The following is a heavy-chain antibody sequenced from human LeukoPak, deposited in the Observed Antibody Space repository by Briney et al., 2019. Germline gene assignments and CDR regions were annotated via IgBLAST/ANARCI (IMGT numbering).Heavy chain of an antibody. Sequence: SETLSLTCTVSGGSISSGGYYWSWIRQRPGKGLEWIGYIYYSGSTYYNPSLKSRVTISVDTSKNQFSLKLSSVTAADTAVYYCARVITYYYDSSGYYYVYYFDYWGQGTLVTVSS. CDR1: GGSISSGGYY. CDR2: IYYSGST. V-gene: IGHV4-31*03. CDR3: ARVITYYYDSSGYYYVYYFDY. D-gene: IGHD3-22*01. J-gene: IGHJ4*02.